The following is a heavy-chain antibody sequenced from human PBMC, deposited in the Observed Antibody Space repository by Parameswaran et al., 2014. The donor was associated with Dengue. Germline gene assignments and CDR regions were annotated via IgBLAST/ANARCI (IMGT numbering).Heavy chain of an antibody. Sequence: WVRQAPGQGLEWMGGIIPIFGTANYAQKFQGRVTITADESTSTAYMELSSLRSEDTAVYYCARVAAYYDSSGYYYPGLNGMDVWGQGTTVTVSS. V-gene: IGHV1-69*01. D-gene: IGHD3-22*01. J-gene: IGHJ6*02. CDR3: ARVAAYYDSSGYYYPGLNGMDV. CDR2: IIPIFGTA.